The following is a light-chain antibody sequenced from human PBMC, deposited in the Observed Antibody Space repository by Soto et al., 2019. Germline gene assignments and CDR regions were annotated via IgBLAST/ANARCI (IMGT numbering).Light chain of an antibody. CDR3: SSYASTSTVL. CDR1: SRDVGGYNY. CDR2: EVS. Sequence: QSALTQPASVSESPGQSITISCTGTSRDVGGYNYVSWYQQHPGKAPKLMIYEVSNRPSGVSNRFSGSKSGNTASLTISGLQGEDEADYYCSSYASTSTVLFGGGTKLTVL. J-gene: IGLJ2*01. V-gene: IGLV2-14*01.